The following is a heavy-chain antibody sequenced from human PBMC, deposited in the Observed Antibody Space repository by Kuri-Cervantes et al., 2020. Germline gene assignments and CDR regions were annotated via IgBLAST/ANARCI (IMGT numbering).Heavy chain of an antibody. J-gene: IGHJ4*02. D-gene: IGHD3-22*01. CDR1: GGSISSSNW. Sequence: GSLRLSCAVPGGSISSSNWWSWVRQPPGKGLEWIGEINHSGSTNYNPSLKSRVTISVDTSKNQFSLKLSSVTAADTAVYYCARGSSHPYDSSGYPFDYWGQGTLVTVSS. CDR3: ARGSSHPYDSSGYPFDY. V-gene: IGHV4-4*02. CDR2: INHSGST.